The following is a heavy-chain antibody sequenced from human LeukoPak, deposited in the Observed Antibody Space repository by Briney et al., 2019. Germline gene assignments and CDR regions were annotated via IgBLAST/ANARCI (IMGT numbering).Heavy chain of an antibody. CDR2: ISSTGNTI. D-gene: IGHD1-1*01. J-gene: IGHJ4*02. CDR3: ARDGVRYNCFDY. CDR1: GFTFSSSG. V-gene: IGHV3-48*02. Sequence: GGSLRPSCAASGFTFSSSGMTWVRQAPGKGLEWVSYISSTGNTIYYAGSVEGRFTISRDNAKNSLYLQMNSLRDEDTAVYYCARDGVRYNCFDYWGQGTLVTVSS.